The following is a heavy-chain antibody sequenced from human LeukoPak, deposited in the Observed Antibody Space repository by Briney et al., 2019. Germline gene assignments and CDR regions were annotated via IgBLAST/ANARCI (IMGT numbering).Heavy chain of an antibody. CDR1: GFTFSSYA. J-gene: IGHJ4*02. V-gene: IGHV3-23*01. CDR3: AKGLYDSSGYYTQVH. D-gene: IGHD3-22*01. Sequence: GALRLSCAASGFTFSSYAMSWVRQAPGKGLEWVSAISGSGGSTYYADSVKGRFTISRDKSKNTLYLQMNSLRAEDTAVYYCAKGLYDSSGYYTQVHWGQGTLVTVSS. CDR2: ISGSGGST.